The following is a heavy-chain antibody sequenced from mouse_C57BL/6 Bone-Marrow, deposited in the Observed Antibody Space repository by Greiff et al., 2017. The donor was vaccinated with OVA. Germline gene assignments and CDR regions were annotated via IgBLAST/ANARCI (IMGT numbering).Heavy chain of an antibody. CDR2: ISYDGSN. CDR1: GYSITSGYY. J-gene: IGHJ2*01. CDR3: ARHRRGNYFDY. Sequence: EVQLQQSGPGLVKPSQSLSLTCSVTGYSITSGYYWNWIRQFPGNKLEWMGYISYDGSNNYNPSLKNRISITRDTSKNQFFLKLNSVTTEDTAMYYCARHRRGNYFDYWGQGTTLTVSS. V-gene: IGHV3-6*01.